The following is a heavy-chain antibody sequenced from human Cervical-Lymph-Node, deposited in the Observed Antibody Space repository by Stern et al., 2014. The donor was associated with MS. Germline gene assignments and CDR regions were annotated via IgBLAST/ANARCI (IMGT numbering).Heavy chain of an antibody. D-gene: IGHD2-2*01. CDR2: VSVDASKK. J-gene: IGHJ6*02. CDR3: AKGPAAMGGWRYYGMDV. V-gene: IGHV3-30*18. Sequence: VQLVESGGGVVQPGRSLRLSCAASGFTFGSYGMHWVRPAPGKGLEWVAVVSVDASKKDYADSVKGRLTISRDNIKNTLYLQMSSLRVEDTAVYYCAKGPAAMGGWRYYGMDVWGQGTTVTVSS. CDR1: GFTFGSYG.